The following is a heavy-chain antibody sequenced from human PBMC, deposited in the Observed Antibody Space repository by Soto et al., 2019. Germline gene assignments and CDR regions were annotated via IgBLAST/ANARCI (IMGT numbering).Heavy chain of an antibody. CDR3: ARDRGNWDFWSGYYPYYYYYGMDV. CDR1: VFTFSDYY. D-gene: IGHD3-3*01. Sequence: WGSLRIASATSVFTFSDYYMSWIRQAPGRGLDRVSCTSSSSSYTNYADSVKGRFTISRDNAKNSLYLQMNSLRAEDTAVYYCARDRGNWDFWSGYYPYYYYYGMDVWGQGTPVTVSS. J-gene: IGHJ6*01. CDR2: TSSSSSYT. V-gene: IGHV3-11*06.